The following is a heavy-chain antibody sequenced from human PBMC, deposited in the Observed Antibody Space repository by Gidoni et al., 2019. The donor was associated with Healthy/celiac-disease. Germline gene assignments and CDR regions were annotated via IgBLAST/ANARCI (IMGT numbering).Heavy chain of an antibody. CDR3: ARVLYGSGSYYPDY. V-gene: IGHV3-21*01. D-gene: IGHD3-10*01. CDR1: GFTFSSYS. J-gene: IGHJ4*02. Sequence: EVQLVESGGGLVKPGGSLRLSCAASGFTFSSYSMNWVRQAPGKGLEWVSSISSSSSYIYYADSVKGRFTIPRDNATNSLFLQMNSLSAEDTAVYYCARVLYGSGSYYPDYWGQGTLVTVSS. CDR2: ISSSSSYI.